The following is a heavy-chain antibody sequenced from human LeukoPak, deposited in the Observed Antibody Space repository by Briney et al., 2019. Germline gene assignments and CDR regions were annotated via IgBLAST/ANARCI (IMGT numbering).Heavy chain of an antibody. CDR1: GFTFSSYA. CDR2: ISYDGSNK. CDR3: ARGLLRFLEWLLYRHFDY. Sequence: GGSLRLSCAASGFTFSSYAMHWVRQAPGKGLEWVAVISYDGSNKYYADSVKGRFTISRDNSKNTLYLQMNSLRAEDTAVYYCARGLLRFLEWLLYRHFDYWGQGTLVTVSS. J-gene: IGHJ4*02. V-gene: IGHV3-30-3*01. D-gene: IGHD3-3*01.